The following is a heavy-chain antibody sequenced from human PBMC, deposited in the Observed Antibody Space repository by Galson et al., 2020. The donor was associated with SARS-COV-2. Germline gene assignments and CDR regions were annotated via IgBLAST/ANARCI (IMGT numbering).Heavy chain of an antibody. CDR2: IWSDGSNK. V-gene: IGHV3-33*01. J-gene: IGHJ4*02. CDR3: ARDENSSGWCFDY. Sequence: GGSLRLSCAASGFTFTSYGMHWVRQAPDKGLEWVAVIWSDGSNKYYADSVKGRFTISRDNSKNTLYLQMNSLRAEDTAVYYCARDENSSGWCFDYWGQGTLVTVSS. CDR1: GFTFTSYG. D-gene: IGHD6-19*01.